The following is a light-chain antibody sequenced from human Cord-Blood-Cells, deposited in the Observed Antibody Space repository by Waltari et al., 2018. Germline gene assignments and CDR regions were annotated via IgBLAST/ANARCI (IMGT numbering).Light chain of an antibody. CDR2: GDS. V-gene: IGLV1-40*01. J-gene: IGLJ1*01. CDR1: SSNSGAGYD. CDR3: QSYESSLSGSV. Sequence: QSVLTQPPSASGAPGQRGTISCNGSSSNSGAGYDAHWYQQLPGTATRLLIYGDSNRPSGVHDRFSGSKSGTSASLAMTGLQAEDEADYYCQSYESSLSGSVFGTGTKVTVL.